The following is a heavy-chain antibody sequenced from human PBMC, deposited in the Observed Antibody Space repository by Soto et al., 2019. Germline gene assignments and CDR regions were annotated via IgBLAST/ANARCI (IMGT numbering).Heavy chain of an antibody. CDR3: ARDLLKPFAAFDP. CDR1: GGSISSGDYY. Sequence: PSETLSLTCTVSGGSISSGDYYWSWIRQPPGKGLEWIGYIYYSGSTYYNPSLKSRVTISVDTSKNQFSLKLSSVTAADTAVYYCARDLLKPFAAFDPWGQGTLVTVSS. D-gene: IGHD3-9*01. V-gene: IGHV4-30-4*01. CDR2: IYYSGST. J-gene: IGHJ5*02.